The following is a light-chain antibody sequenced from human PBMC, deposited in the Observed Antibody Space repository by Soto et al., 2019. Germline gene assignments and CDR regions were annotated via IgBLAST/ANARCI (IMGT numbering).Light chain of an antibody. Sequence: QSVLTQPASVSGSPGQSITIACPGTNRDVGSYNLVSWYQQRPGEAPKLIISEVRNRPSGISYRFTGSKSGNTASLTISGLQAEDEADYYCSSYTTTSTLVFGGGTKLTVL. CDR3: SSYTTTSTLV. CDR2: EVR. V-gene: IGLV2-14*01. CDR1: NRDVGSYNL. J-gene: IGLJ3*02.